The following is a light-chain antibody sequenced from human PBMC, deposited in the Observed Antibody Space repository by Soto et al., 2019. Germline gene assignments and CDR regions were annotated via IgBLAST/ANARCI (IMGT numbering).Light chain of an antibody. J-gene: IGKJ2*01. V-gene: IGKV3-20*01. CDR1: QSVSSSY. CDR3: QQYGSSPLYT. Sequence: EIVLTXSPGTLSLSXXXXATLSCRASQSVSSSYLAWYQQKPGQASRLLIYGASSRATGIPDRFSGSGSGTDFTLTISRLEPEDFAVYYCQQYGSSPLYTFGQGTKLEIK. CDR2: GAS.